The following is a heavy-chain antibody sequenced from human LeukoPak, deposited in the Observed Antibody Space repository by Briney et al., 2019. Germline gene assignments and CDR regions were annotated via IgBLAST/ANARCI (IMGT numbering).Heavy chain of an antibody. CDR3: ARRRDFIDY. CDR2: SSSSGSTI. D-gene: IGHD3/OR15-3a*01. Sequence: GGSLRLSCAASGFTLSDYYMSWIRQAPGKGLKWVSYSSSSGSTIYYADSVKGRFAISRDNAKNSLYLQMNSLRAEDTAVYYCARRRDFIDYWGQGTLVTVSS. CDR1: GFTLSDYY. V-gene: IGHV3-11*01. J-gene: IGHJ4*02.